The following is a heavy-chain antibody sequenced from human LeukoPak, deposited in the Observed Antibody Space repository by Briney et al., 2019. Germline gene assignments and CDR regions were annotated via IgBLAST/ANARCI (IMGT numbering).Heavy chain of an antibody. V-gene: IGHV3-64D*09. CDR2: ISSNGGST. D-gene: IGHD6-19*01. J-gene: IGHJ4*02. CDR3: VKDTRGENSGWYSYFDY. CDR1: GFTFSSYA. Sequence: GGSLRLSCSASGFTFSSYAMHWVRPAPGKGLEYVSAISSNGGSTYYADSVKGRFTISRDNSKNTLYLQMSSLRAEDTAVYYCVKDTRGENSGWYSYFDYWGQGTLVTVSS.